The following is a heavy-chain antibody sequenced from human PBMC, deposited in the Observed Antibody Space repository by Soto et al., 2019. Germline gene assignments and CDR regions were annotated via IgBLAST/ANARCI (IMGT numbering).Heavy chain of an antibody. J-gene: IGHJ4*02. CDR1: GYTFTSYD. CDR2: MNPNSGNT. V-gene: IGHV1-8*01. D-gene: IGHD1-26*01. CDR3: ARRWEHEDY. Sequence: QVQLVQSGAEVKKPGASVKVSCKASGYTFTSYDINWVRQATGQGLEWMGWMNPNSGNTGYAQKFXXRXTXXRNTSISTAYMELSSLRSEDTAVYYCARRWEHEDYWGQGTLVTVSS.